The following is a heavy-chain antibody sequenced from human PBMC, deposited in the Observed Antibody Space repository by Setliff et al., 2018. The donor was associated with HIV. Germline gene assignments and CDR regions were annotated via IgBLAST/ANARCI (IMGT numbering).Heavy chain of an antibody. Sequence: SETLSLTCTVSGASINSHYWNWVRQSPAKGLEWIGYYYNGGTSYNPSLQSRVTISVDTPKNQFSLHLNSVTAADTAVYYCARDGSRTTGATGYYYGLDVWGQGTTVTVSS. CDR1: GASINSHY. CDR2: YYNGGT. CDR3: ARDGSRTTGATGYYYGLDV. V-gene: IGHV4-59*11. J-gene: IGHJ6*02. D-gene: IGHD1-1*01.